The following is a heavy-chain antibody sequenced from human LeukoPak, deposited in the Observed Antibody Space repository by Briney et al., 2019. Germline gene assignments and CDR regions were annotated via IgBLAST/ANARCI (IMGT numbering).Heavy chain of an antibody. CDR2: ISSSSSYI. CDR3: ARDQRYQLVPRYYYYYMDV. J-gene: IGHJ6*03. CDR1: GFTFSSYS. D-gene: IGHD2-2*01. V-gene: IGHV3-21*01. Sequence: GGSLRLSCAASGFTFSSYSMNWVRQAPGKGLEWVSSISSSSSYIYYADSVKGRFTISRDNAKNSLYLQMNSLRAEDTAVYYCARDQRYQLVPRYYYYYMDVWGKGTTVTVSS.